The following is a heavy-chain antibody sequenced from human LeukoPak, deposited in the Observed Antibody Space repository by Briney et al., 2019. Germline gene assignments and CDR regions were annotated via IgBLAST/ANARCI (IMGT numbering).Heavy chain of an antibody. Sequence: PAGSLSLSCAASGFTFTSIAMRCVRPAQGKGRGWVSSIIGRGGSTYYADSVKGRVTNSRDNSKKTLYLQMNSLRAEDTGVYYCAKDGYCSTTSCKTAHPYDYWGQGTLVTVSS. CDR1: GFTFTSIA. J-gene: IGHJ4*02. CDR3: AKDGYCSTTSCKTAHPYDY. CDR2: IIGRGGST. D-gene: IGHD2-2*01. V-gene: IGHV3-23*01.